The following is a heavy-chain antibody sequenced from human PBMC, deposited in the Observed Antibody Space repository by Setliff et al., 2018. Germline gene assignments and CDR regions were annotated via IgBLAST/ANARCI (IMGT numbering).Heavy chain of an antibody. D-gene: IGHD3-10*01. CDR3: ASGKGVAAFDM. CDR1: GFTFSSYG. CDR2: IKQDGSEK. Sequence: GGSLRLSCAASGFTFSSYGMHWVRQAPGKGLEWVANIKQDGSEKYYVDSVKGRFTISRDNAKNSLSLQMNSLRAGDTAVYYCASGKGVAAFDMWGQGTMVTVSS. J-gene: IGHJ3*02. V-gene: IGHV3-7*01.